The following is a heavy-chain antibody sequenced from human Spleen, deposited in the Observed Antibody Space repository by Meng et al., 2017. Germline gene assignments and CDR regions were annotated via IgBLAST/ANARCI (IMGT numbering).Heavy chain of an antibody. CDR2: IYATGIT. Sequence: SETLSLTCVVSGDFVQTYYWGWVRQPAGQGLEWIGRIYATGITNYDPSLKSRATISVDTSQNNLSLKLSSVTAADSAVYYCARGPTTMAHDFNYWATGPLAPFP. CDR1: GDFVQTYY. D-gene: IGHD4-11*01. CDR3: ARGPTTMAHDFNY. J-gene: IGHJ4*03. V-gene: IGHV4-4*07.